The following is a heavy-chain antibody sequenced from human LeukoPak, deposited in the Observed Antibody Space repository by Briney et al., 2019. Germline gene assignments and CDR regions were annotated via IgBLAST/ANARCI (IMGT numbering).Heavy chain of an antibody. J-gene: IGHJ4*02. CDR2: IGTAGDT. CDR3: ARVAKERVGGVYYFDY. V-gene: IGHV3-13*01. CDR1: GFTFSDYD. D-gene: IGHD1-1*01. Sequence: SGGSLRLSCADSGFTFSDYDMQWVRQATGKGLEWVSAIGTAGDTYYTGSVKGRFTISRENAKNSLYLQMNSLRAGDTAVYYCARVAKERVGGVYYFDYWGQGTLVTVSS.